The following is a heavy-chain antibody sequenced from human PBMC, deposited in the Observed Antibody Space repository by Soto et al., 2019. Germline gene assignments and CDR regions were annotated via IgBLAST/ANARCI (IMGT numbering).Heavy chain of an antibody. Sequence: ASVKVSCKASGYTFTSYGISWVRQAPGQGLEWMGWISAYNGNTNYAQKLQGRVTMTTDTSTSTAYMELRSLRSEDTAVYYCARDSPEAASPGYSSSWYRGHNWFDPWGQGTXVTVSS. V-gene: IGHV1-18*01. CDR1: GYTFTSYG. CDR2: ISAYNGNT. D-gene: IGHD6-13*01. J-gene: IGHJ5*02. CDR3: ARDSPEAASPGYSSSWYRGHNWFDP.